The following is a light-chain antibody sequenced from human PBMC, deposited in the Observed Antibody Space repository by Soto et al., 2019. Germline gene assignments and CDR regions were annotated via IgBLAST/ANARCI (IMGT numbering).Light chain of an antibody. CDR1: QSVRGSY. Sequence: EIVLTQSPGTLSLSPGERATLSCRASQSVRGSYLAWYQQKVGQAPRLLIYGASSRVAGTPDRFSGSGSGTDFTLTISRLEPEDSAVYYCQQYRSLPRTFGQGTKVDI. CDR2: GAS. J-gene: IGKJ1*01. V-gene: IGKV3-20*01. CDR3: QQYRSLPRT.